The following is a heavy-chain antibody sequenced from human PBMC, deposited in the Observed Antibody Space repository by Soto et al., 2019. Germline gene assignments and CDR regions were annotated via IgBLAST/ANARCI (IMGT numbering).Heavy chain of an antibody. Sequence: ASVKVSCKASGYTFTSYYINWVRQAPGQGLEWMGWISAYIGNTNYAQKLQGRVTMTTDTSTSTAYMELRSLRSDDTAVYYCARDRGSSWYVGFYYYYGMDVWGQGTTVTVSS. CDR1: GYTFTSYY. CDR3: ARDRGSSWYVGFYYYYGMDV. CDR2: ISAYIGNT. D-gene: IGHD6-13*01. J-gene: IGHJ6*02. V-gene: IGHV1-18*01.